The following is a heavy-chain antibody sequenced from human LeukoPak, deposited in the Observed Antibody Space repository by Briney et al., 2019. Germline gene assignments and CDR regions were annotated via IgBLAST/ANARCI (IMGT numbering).Heavy chain of an antibody. CDR1: A. Sequence: AXXXVRQAPGRXLEWASSTAGSGISKDYADSVKGRFTISKDKSKNTLYLQMDNLRAEDTGVYFCARLPTFYYDSSGYHYDYWGQGTLVTVSS. CDR2: TAGSGISK. D-gene: IGHD3-22*01. J-gene: IGHJ4*02. V-gene: IGHV3-23*01. CDR3: ARLPTFYYDSSGYHYDY.